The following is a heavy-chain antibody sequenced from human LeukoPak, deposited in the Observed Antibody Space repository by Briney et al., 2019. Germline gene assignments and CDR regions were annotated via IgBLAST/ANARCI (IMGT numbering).Heavy chain of an antibody. CDR2: IYHSGNT. D-gene: IGHD6-13*01. J-gene: IGHJ5*02. CDR3: ARDPGQQLPRGWFDP. Sequence: SETLSLTCTVSGGSISSSSYYWGWIRQPPGKGLEWIGSIYHSGNTYYNPSLKSRVTISVDTSKNQFSLRLSSVTAADTAVYYCARDPGQQLPRGWFDPWGQGTLVTVSS. V-gene: IGHV4-39*07. CDR1: GGSISSSSYY.